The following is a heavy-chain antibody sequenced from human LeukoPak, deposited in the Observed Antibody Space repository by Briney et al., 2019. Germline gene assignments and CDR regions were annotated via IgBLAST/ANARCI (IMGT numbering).Heavy chain of an antibody. Sequence: GGSLRLSCAAFGFIVRSNHINWVRQAPGKGLEWVSITYSGDTTYYADSVKGRFIISRDDSKNTLSLQMNDLRVEDTAVYYCARARLTDYVWGRRTFDIWGQGTMVTISS. CDR3: ARARLTDYVWGRRTFDI. V-gene: IGHV3-66*01. CDR1: GFIVRSNH. D-gene: IGHD3-16*01. J-gene: IGHJ3*02. CDR2: TYSGDTT.